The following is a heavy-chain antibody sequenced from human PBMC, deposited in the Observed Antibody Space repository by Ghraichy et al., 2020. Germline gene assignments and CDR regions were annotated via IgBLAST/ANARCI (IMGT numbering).Heavy chain of an antibody. Sequence: SQTLSLTCAISGDSVSSNSAAWNWIRQSPSRGLEWLGRTYYRSKWYNDYAVSVKSRITINPDTSKNQFSLQLNSVTPEDTAVYYCARAAAGTDYYYYYGMDVWGQGTTVTVSS. V-gene: IGHV6-1*01. CDR3: ARAAAGTDYYYYYGMDV. J-gene: IGHJ6*02. D-gene: IGHD6-13*01. CDR1: GDSVSSNSAA. CDR2: TYYRSKWYN.